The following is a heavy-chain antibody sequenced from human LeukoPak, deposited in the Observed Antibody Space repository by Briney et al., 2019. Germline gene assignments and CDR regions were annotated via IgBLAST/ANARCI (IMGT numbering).Heavy chain of an antibody. CDR1: GYTFTGYY. J-gene: IGHJ4*02. D-gene: IGHD3-22*01. V-gene: IGHV1-2*02. CDR2: INPNSGGT. CDR3: ATTSYYYDSSGYDS. Sequence: ASVKVSCKASGYTFTGYYMHWVRQAPGQGLEWMGWINPNSGGTNYAQKFQGRVTMTRDTSISTAYMELSRLRSDDTAVCYCATTSYYYDSSGYDSWGQGTLVTVSS.